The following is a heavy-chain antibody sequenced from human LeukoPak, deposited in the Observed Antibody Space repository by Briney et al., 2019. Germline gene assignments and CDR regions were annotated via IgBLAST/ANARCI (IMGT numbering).Heavy chain of an antibody. Sequence: ASVTVSCKASGYSFTSNYIHWVRQAPGQGLEWMGMIYPRDGSTSYAQKFQGRVTVTRDTSTGTVHMELSGLRSEDTAVYYCARDQEVFDYWGQGTLVTVSS. CDR3: ARDQEVFDY. CDR2: IYPRDGST. V-gene: IGHV1-46*01. J-gene: IGHJ4*02. CDR1: GYSFTSNY.